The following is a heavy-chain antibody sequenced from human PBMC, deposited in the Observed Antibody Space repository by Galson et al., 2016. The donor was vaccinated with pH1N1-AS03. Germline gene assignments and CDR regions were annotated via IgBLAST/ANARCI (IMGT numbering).Heavy chain of an antibody. CDR3: ARDRHDYGPDPFDV. D-gene: IGHD4-17*01. CDR1: GGSFSGYY. CDR2: INHSGTT. V-gene: IGHV4-34*01. J-gene: IGHJ3*01. Sequence: SETLSLTCAVSGGSFSGYYWYWFRQPPGKGLEWIGEINHSGTTNYNPSLKSRVTISVDTSKNQFSLRLSSVTAADTALYYCARDRHDYGPDPFDVWGQGTMVTVSP.